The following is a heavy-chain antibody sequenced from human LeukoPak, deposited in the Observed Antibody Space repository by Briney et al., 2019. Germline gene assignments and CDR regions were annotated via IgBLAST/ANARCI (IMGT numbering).Heavy chain of an antibody. V-gene: IGHV3-30*03. CDR3: ARVASTVTTFIHFDY. CDR1: GFTFSSYG. J-gene: IGHJ4*02. Sequence: GGSLRLSCAASGFTFSSYGMHWVRQAPGKGLEWVAVISYDGSNKYYADSVKGRFTISRDNSKNTLYLQMNSLRAEDTAVYYCARVASTVTTFIHFDYWGQGTLVTVSS. CDR2: ISYDGSNK. D-gene: IGHD4-17*01.